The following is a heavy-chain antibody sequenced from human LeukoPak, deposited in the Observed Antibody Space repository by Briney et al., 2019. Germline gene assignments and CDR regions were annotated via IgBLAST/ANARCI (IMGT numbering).Heavy chain of an antibody. Sequence: GGSLRLSCAVSGFTFSTYAMSWVRQAPGKGLEWVSGISSSGGSTYYADSVKGRFTTSRDISKNTLYLQMNSLRAEDTAVYYCGRLAHNAWYAIDFWGQGTLVTVSS. J-gene: IGHJ4*02. CDR2: ISSSGGST. CDR3: GRLAHNAWYAIDF. D-gene: IGHD2-2*01. CDR1: GFTFSTYA. V-gene: IGHV3-23*01.